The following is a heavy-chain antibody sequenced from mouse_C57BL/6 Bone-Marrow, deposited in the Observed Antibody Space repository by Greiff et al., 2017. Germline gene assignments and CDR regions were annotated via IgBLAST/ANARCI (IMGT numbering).Heavy chain of an antibody. Sequence: QVQLKQSGAELVRPGASVKLSCKASGYTFTYYYINWVKQRPVQGLEWIARIYPGSGNTYYNEKFKGKATLTAEKSSSTAYMQLSSLTSEDSAVYFCAGGAIYYDYYFDYWGQGTTLTVSS. D-gene: IGHD2-4*01. V-gene: IGHV1-76*01. CDR2: IYPGSGNT. CDR3: AGGAIYYDYYFDY. J-gene: IGHJ2*01. CDR1: GYTFTYYY.